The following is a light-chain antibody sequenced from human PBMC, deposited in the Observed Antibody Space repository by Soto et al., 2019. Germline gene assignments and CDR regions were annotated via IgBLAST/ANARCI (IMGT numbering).Light chain of an antibody. CDR1: SSNIGAGYD. CDR3: QSYDSSLSVV. V-gene: IGLV1-40*01. Sequence: QLVLTQPPSVSGAPGQRVTISCTGSSSNIGAGYDVHWYQQLPGTAPKLLIYGNSNRPSGVPDRFSGSKSGTSASLAITKLQAEDEAGYYCQSYDSSLSVVFGGGTKVTVL. CDR2: GNS. J-gene: IGLJ2*01.